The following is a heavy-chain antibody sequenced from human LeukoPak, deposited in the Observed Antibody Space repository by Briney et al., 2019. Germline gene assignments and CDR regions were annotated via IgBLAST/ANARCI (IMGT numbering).Heavy chain of an antibody. V-gene: IGHV1-8*01. CDR1: GYMFTSYD. Sequence: ASVKVSCKASGYMFTSYDINWVRQTTGQGLEWMGWMNPNSGNTGFGQKFQGRVAMTRDTSISTAYMELSSLRSEDTAVYYCARVFCSGGDCYRYFDYWGQGTLVTVSS. CDR2: MNPNSGNT. J-gene: IGHJ4*02. CDR3: ARVFCSGGDCYRYFDY. D-gene: IGHD2-21*02.